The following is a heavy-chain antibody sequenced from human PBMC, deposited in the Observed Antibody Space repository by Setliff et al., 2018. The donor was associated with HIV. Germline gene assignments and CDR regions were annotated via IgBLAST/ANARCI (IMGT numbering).Heavy chain of an antibody. V-gene: IGHV4-61*08. CDR1: GGSVSSRDSY. J-gene: IGHJ3*01. Sequence: SETLSLTCTVSGGSVSSRDSYWGWIRQPPGKGLEWIGNIYYSGSTNYNPSLKSRVTISLDMSKNQFSLRLSSVTAADTAIYYCARDDSIVLVPAIMRGDGFDFWGQGRMVTVSS. D-gene: IGHD2-2*01. CDR3: ARDDSIVLVPAIMRGDGFDF. CDR2: IYYSGST.